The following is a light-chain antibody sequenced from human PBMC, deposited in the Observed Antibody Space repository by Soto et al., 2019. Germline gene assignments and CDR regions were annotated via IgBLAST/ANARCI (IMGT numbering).Light chain of an antibody. CDR2: GAS. J-gene: IGKJ1*01. CDR1: ESISTN. Sequence: ETMMTQSPATLSASPGERVTLSCRASESISTNLAWYQQKPGQAPRLLIYGASSRATGIPPRFSGSGSGTEFTLTISSLQSEDFAIYYCQQYKNWPPTWTFGQGTKVDIK. V-gene: IGKV3D-15*01. CDR3: QQYKNWPPTWT.